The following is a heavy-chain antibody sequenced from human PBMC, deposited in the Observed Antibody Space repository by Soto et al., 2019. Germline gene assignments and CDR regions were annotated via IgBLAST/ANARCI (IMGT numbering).Heavy chain of an antibody. CDR2: IYWDDDK. J-gene: IGHJ5*02. Sequence: QITLKESGPTLVKPTQTLTLTCTFSGFSLTTRGVGVGWIRQPPGKALECLALIYWDDDKRHSPSLQRRLSLTKDPSNTPVVLTMTNVDPVDTATYYCAHIPNYYQYDWFDPWGQGTLVSVSS. V-gene: IGHV2-5*02. D-gene: IGHD3-16*01. CDR3: AHIPNYYQYDWFDP. CDR1: GFSLTTRGVG.